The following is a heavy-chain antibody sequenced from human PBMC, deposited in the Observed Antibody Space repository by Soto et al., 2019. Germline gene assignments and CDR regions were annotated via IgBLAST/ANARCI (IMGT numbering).Heavy chain of an antibody. CDR2: IYYSGST. CDR1: GGSASSGDYF. D-gene: IGHD3-10*01. Sequence: RSLTCTVSGGSASSGDYFWSWLRQSPGKRLEWIAYIYYSGSTNYNPSLKSRATISVDTSKGQVSLTLTSMTAADAALYYCARSPNYYYYGFDVWGQGTAVTVSS. CDR3: ARSPNYYYYGFDV. V-gene: IGHV4-61*08. J-gene: IGHJ6*02.